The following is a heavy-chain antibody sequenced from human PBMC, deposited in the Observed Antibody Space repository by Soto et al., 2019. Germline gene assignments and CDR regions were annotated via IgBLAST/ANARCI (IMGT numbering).Heavy chain of an antibody. CDR3: ARGEGRSSSPDY. J-gene: IGHJ4*02. CDR2: IWYDGSKK. V-gene: IGHV3-33*01. CDR1: GFTFSSYG. Sequence: PGGSLRLSCAASGFTFSSYGMHWVRQAPGKGLEWVAVIWYDGSKKYYADSVEGRFTISRDNSKNTLFLQMNSLRAEDTAVYYCARGEGRSSSPDYWGQGTLVTVSS. D-gene: IGHD6-6*01.